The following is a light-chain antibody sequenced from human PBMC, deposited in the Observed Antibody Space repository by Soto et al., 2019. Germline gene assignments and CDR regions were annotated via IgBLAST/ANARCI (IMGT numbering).Light chain of an antibody. CDR1: SSDVGGYNY. Sequence: QSALTQPPSASGSAGQSVTISCTGTSSDVGGYNYVSWYQQYPGKAPKLMIYDVTKRPSGVPDRFSGSRSGNTASLTVSGLQSDDEADYYCSSYAGRNNYVFGTGTKATVL. V-gene: IGLV2-8*01. CDR3: SSYAGRNNYV. J-gene: IGLJ1*01. CDR2: DVT.